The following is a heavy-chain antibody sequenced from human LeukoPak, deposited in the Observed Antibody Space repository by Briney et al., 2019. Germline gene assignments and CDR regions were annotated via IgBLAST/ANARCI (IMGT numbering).Heavy chain of an antibody. CDR2: IYSGGST. CDR1: GFTVSSNY. CDR3: AKDLGYSSALDY. J-gene: IGHJ4*02. V-gene: IGHV3-53*01. D-gene: IGHD6-19*01. Sequence: GGSLRLSCAVSGFTVSSNYMSWVRQAPGKGLEWVSVIYSGGSTYYADSVKGRFTISRDNSKNTLYLQMNSLRAEDTAVYYCAKDLGYSSALDYWGQGTLVTVSS.